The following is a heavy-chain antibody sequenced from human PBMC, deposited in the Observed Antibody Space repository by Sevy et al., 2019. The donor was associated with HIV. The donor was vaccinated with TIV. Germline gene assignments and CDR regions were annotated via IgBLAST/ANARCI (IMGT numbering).Heavy chain of an antibody. J-gene: IGHJ4*02. V-gene: IGHV3-53*01. CDR3: CRDWCGSGLFMSDF. Sequence: GGSLRLSCAVSGFTVSSVHLDWVRQAPGKGLEWVSVIYSDGSTYYADSVKGRFTVSRDNSKNTVFLQMNSLRVEDTAVYYCCRDWCGSGLFMSDFWGQRSLVTVSS. CDR1: GFTVSSVH. D-gene: IGHD6-19*01. CDR2: IYSDGST.